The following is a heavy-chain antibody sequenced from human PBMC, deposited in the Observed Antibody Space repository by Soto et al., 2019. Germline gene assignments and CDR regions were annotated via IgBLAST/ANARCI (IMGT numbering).Heavy chain of an antibody. Sequence: GGSLRLSCAASGFTFSSYGMHWVRQAPGKGLEWVAVISYDGSNKYYADSVKGRFTISRDNSKNTLYLQMNSLRAEDTAVYYCAKMAEGGYSSGWSEGSDDYWGQGTLVTVSS. J-gene: IGHJ4*02. CDR1: GFTFSSYG. CDR2: ISYDGSNK. CDR3: AKMAEGGYSSGWSEGSDDY. V-gene: IGHV3-30*18. D-gene: IGHD6-19*01.